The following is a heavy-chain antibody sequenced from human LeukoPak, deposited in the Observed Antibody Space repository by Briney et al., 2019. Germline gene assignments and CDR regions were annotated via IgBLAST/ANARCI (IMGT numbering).Heavy chain of an antibody. J-gene: IGHJ4*02. D-gene: IGHD2-15*01. CDR1: GFTFSSYA. CDR3: ARDSVYYCSGGSCFMPFDY. Sequence: GGSLRLSCAASGFTFSSYAMSWVRQAPGKGLEWVSAISGSGGSTYYADSVKGRFTISRDNAKNSPYLQMNSLRAEDTAVYYCARDSVYYCSGGSCFMPFDYWGQGTLVTVSS. V-gene: IGHV3-23*01. CDR2: ISGSGGST.